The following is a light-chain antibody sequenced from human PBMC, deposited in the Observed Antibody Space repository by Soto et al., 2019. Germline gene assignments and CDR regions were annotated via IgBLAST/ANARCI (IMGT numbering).Light chain of an antibody. CDR2: FTS. CDR1: QSLSSH. J-gene: IGKJ4*01. Sequence: EIVMTQSPATLSVSPGERTTLSCRASQSLSSHLAWYHQKPGQATRLLIYFTSTSATGIPARLSGSGSGTDFTLTISSLQSEDFAVYYCQQYNTWPLTFGGGTKVETK. V-gene: IGKV3-15*01. CDR3: QQYNTWPLT.